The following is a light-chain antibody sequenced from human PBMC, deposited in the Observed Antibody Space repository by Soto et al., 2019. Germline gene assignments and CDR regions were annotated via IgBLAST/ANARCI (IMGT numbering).Light chain of an antibody. Sequence: DIQMTQSPSSLSAFVGDRVTITCQASQDISNSFNWYQQKPGKAPKLLISDASSLKTGVPSRFSGSGSGTDFTFTISRLQPEDVATYYCQQYDNLPYTFGQGTKLEI. CDR2: DAS. V-gene: IGKV1-33*01. CDR3: QQYDNLPYT. CDR1: QDISNS. J-gene: IGKJ2*01.